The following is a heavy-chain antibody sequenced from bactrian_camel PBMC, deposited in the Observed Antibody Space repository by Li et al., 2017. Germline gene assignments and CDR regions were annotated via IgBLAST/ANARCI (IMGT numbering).Heavy chain of an antibody. J-gene: IGHJ4*01. CDR1: GYTDKLRC. Sequence: QLVESGGGSVQAGGSLRLSCGSSGYTDKLRCLGWFRQAPGKEREGVAQIDGAGDTEYTDSVKGRFTLSQDYATNALYLQMDSLKPQDTAMYYCAADLSLGTRTCMGLDWWRYDFNYWGQGTQVTVS. CDR3: AADLSLGTRTCMGLDWWRYDFNY. D-gene: IGHD7*01. V-gene: IGHV3S6*01. CDR2: IDGAGDT.